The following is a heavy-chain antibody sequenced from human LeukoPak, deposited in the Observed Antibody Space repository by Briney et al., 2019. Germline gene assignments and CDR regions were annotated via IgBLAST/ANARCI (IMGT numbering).Heavy chain of an antibody. CDR3: ARVAYGSGSRLIDC. CDR2: IYYSGST. CDR1: GGSISSSSYY. J-gene: IGHJ4*02. D-gene: IGHD3-10*01. V-gene: IGHV4-39*07. Sequence: SETLSLTCTVSGGSISSSSYYWGWIRQPPGKGLEWIGSIYYSGSTYYNPSLKSRVSISVDTSKNQFSLKLTSVTAADTAVYYCARVAYGSGSRLIDCWGQGTLVTISS.